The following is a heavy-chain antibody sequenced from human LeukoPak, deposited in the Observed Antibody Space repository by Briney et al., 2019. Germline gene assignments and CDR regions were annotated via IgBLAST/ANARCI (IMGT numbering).Heavy chain of an antibody. CDR3: AKDMYSSSWYSRNFDY. V-gene: IGHV3-9*03. J-gene: IGHJ4*02. CDR1: GFTFDDYA. CDR2: ISWNSGSI. D-gene: IGHD6-13*01. Sequence: PGRSLRLSCAASGFTFDDYAMHWVRQAPGKGLEWFSGISWNSGSIGYADSVKGRFTISRDNAKNSLYLQMNSLRAEDMALYYCAKDMYSSSWYSRNFDYWGQGTLVTVSS.